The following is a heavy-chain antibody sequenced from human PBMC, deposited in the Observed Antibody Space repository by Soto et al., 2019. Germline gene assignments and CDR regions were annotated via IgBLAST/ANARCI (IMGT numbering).Heavy chain of an antibody. CDR1: VFTFTNYA. CDR3: AILRT. V-gene: IGHV3-23*01. CDR2: ISGSGGDT. J-gene: IGHJ5*02. Sequence: PGGSLRLSCSASVFTFTNYAMTWVRQAPGKGLEWVSTISGSGGDTYYADSIKGRFTISRDNSKNTLYLQMSSLSAGDTAVYYCAILRTWGQGKLVTV.